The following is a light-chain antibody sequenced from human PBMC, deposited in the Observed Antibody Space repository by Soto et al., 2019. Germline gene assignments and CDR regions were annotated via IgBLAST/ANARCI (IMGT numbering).Light chain of an antibody. CDR3: QQYSTYAPRA. V-gene: IGKV1-5*03. CDR2: KAY. CDR1: QSIRIY. Sequence: DIQMTQSPSTLSASLGDRVPITCRARQSIRIYVAWYQQKPGKDPKILIYKAYNLASGVTTRFSGSGSGTESYLTITSLQPDDLAPYYCQQYSTYAPRAFGQGTKV. J-gene: IGKJ1*01.